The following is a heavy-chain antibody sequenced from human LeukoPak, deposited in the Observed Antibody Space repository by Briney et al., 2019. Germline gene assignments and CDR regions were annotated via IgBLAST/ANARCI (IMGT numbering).Heavy chain of an antibody. CDR3: ARALHTLRYFDWLVNFDY. CDR2: MNPNSGNT. V-gene: IGHV1-8*03. CDR1: GYTFTSYD. Sequence: ASVKVSCKASGYTFTSYDINRVRQATGQGLEWMGWMNPNSGNTGYAQKFQGRVTITRNTSISTAYMELSSLRSEDTAVYYCARALHTLRYFDWLVNFDYWGQGTLVTVSS. J-gene: IGHJ4*02. D-gene: IGHD3-9*01.